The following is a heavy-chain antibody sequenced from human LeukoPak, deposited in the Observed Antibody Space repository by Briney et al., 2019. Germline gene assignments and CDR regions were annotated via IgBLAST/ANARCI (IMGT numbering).Heavy chain of an antibody. V-gene: IGHV1-69*04. D-gene: IGHD1-7*01. J-gene: IGHJ4*02. CDR1: GGTFSSYA. CDR2: IIPILGIA. Sequence: SVKVSCKASGGTFSSYAISWVRQAPGQGLEWMGRIIPILGIANYAQKLQGRVTMTTDTSTSTAYMELRSLRSDDTAVYYCARTPGWLTGTLTFDYWGQGTLVTVSS. CDR3: ARTPGWLTGTLTFDY.